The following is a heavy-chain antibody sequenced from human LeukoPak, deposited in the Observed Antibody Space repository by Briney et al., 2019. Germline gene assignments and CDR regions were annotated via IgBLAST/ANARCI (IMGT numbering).Heavy chain of an antibody. J-gene: IGHJ4*02. CDR1: GFTFSDYY. Sequence: KAGGSLRLSCAASGFTFSDYYMSWIRQAPGKGLEGVSYISSSGSTIYYADSVKGRFTISRDNAKNSLYLQMNSLRAEDTAVYYCASGSSSSRVFNYCGQGTLVTVSS. D-gene: IGHD6-6*01. CDR3: ASGSSSSRVFNY. V-gene: IGHV3-11*01. CDR2: ISSSGSTI.